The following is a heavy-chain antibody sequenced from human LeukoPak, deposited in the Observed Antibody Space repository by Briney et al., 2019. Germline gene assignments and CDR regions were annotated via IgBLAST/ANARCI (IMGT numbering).Heavy chain of an antibody. J-gene: IGHJ5*02. CDR3: ARDGSLRFLNWFDP. CDR1: GFTFDDYG. V-gene: IGHV3-20*04. D-gene: IGHD3-3*01. Sequence: PGGSLRLSCAASGFTFDDYGMSWVRQAPGKGLEWVSGINWNGGSTGYADSVKGRFTISRDNAKNSLYLQMNSLRAEDTAVYYCARDGSLRFLNWFDPWGQGTLVTVSS. CDR2: INWNGGST.